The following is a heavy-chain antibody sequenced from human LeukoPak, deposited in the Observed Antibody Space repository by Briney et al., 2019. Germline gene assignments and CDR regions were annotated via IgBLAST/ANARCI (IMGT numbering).Heavy chain of an antibody. CDR3: ANLIAVVATPVNIEYFQH. CDR2: IYSDGRT. D-gene: IGHD2-15*01. Sequence: PGGSLRLSCTASGFTFASYAMSWVRQAPGKGLEWVSVIYSDGRTYYADSVKGRFTISRDNSKNTLYLETNSLRAEDTAVYYCANLIAVVATPVNIEYFQHWGQGTLVTVSS. CDR1: GFTFASYA. V-gene: IGHV3-23*03. J-gene: IGHJ1*01.